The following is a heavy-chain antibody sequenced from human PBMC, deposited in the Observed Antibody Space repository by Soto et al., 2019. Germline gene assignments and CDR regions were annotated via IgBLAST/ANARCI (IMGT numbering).Heavy chain of an antibody. Sequence: KPSETLSLTCAVYGGSFSGYYWSWIRQPPGKGLEWIGEINHSGSTNYNPSLKSRVTISVDTSKNQFSLKLSSVTAADTAVYYCARIAITMVRGVKWFDPWGQGTLVTVSS. CDR3: ARIAITMVRGVKWFDP. CDR1: GGSFSGYY. V-gene: IGHV4-34*01. CDR2: INHSGST. J-gene: IGHJ5*02. D-gene: IGHD3-10*01.